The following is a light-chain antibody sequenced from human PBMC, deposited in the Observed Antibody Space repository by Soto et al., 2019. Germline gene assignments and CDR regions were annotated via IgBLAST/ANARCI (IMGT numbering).Light chain of an antibody. CDR2: DAS. V-gene: IGKV3-11*01. Sequence: IVLTQSPATLSLSPGEIATVSCRASQSVSSYLAWYQQKPGQAPRLLIYDASTRASGFPARFSGSGSGTDFTLTITSLEPADFAVYYCQQRSNSPPTFGQGTKVEIK. J-gene: IGKJ1*01. CDR3: QQRSNSPPT. CDR1: QSVSSY.